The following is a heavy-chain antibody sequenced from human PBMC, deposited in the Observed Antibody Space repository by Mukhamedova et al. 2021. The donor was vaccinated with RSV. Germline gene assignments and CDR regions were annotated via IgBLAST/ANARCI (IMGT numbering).Heavy chain of an antibody. CDR2: IRYDGRNK. V-gene: IGHV3-30*02. J-gene: IGHJ4*02. D-gene: IGHD2-2*01. CDR3: AKDRSVQLPLTIEY. Sequence: GKGLEWVTFIRYDGRNKYYADSVKGRFTISRDNSKNTLYLQMNSLTPEDTAVYYCAKDRSVQLPLTIEYWGQGTRVTVS.